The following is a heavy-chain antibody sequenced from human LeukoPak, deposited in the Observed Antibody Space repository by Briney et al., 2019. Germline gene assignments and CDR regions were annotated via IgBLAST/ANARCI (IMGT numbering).Heavy chain of an antibody. CDR2: IYSGGST. V-gene: IGHV3-53*01. D-gene: IGHD5-18*01. CDR1: GFSVSSAY. J-gene: IGHJ4*02. Sequence: GWSLTLSCAASGFSVSSAYMTGVRQAPGKGLEWVSVIYSGGSTYYADSVKGRFTISRDNSKNTLYLQMNNVRVEDTAVYFCARYHTALNYWGQGTLVTASS. CDR3: ARYHTALNY.